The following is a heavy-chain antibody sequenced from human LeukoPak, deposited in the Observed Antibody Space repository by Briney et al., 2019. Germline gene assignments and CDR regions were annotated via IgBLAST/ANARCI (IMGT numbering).Heavy chain of an antibody. V-gene: IGHV1-2*02. J-gene: IGHJ3*02. Sequence: ASVKVSCKASGYAFTGYYIHWVRQAPGQGLEWMGWINPNSGGTNYAQKFQGRVTMTRDTSISTAYMELSRLRSDDTAVYYCAILGGSHDASDIWGQGTMVTVSS. CDR3: AILGGSHDASDI. CDR2: INPNSGGT. D-gene: IGHD1-26*01. CDR1: GYAFTGYY.